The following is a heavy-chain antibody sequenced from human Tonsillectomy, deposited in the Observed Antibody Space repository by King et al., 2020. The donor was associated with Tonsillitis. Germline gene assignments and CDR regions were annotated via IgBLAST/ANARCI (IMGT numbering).Heavy chain of an antibody. V-gene: IGHV4-39*01. CDR2: IYYSGST. Sequence: QLQESGPGLVKPSETLSLTCTVSGGSISSSSYYWGWIRQPPGKGLEWIGSIYYSGSTYYNPSLKSRVTISVDTSKNQFSLKLSSVTAADTAVYYCARHAVAYYDVWSGYSGGAIDYWGQGTLVTVSS. J-gene: IGHJ4*02. CDR1: GGSISSSSYY. D-gene: IGHD3-3*01. CDR3: ARHAVAYYDVWSGYSGGAIDY.